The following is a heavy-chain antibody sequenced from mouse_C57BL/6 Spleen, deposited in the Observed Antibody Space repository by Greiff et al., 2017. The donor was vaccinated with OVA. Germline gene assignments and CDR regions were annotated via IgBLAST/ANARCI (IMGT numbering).Heavy chain of an antibody. J-gene: IGHJ2*01. CDR1: GYSFTGYY. CDR2: INPSTGGT. CDR3: ARGSGYVFDY. V-gene: IGHV1-42*01. Sequence: VHVKQSGPELVKPGASVKISCKASGYSFTGYYMNWVKQSPEKSLEWIGEINPSTGGTTYNQKFKAKATLTVDKSSSTAYMQLKSLTSEDSAVYYCARGSGYVFDYWGQGTTLTVSS. D-gene: IGHD3-2*02.